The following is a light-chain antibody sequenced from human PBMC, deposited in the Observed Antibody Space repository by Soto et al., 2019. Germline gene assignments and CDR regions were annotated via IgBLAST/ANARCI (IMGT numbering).Light chain of an antibody. CDR3: CSYAGSHVV. J-gene: IGLJ2*01. Sequence: QSVLTQPASVSGSPGQSITISCTGTSSDVGSYNLVSWYQQHPGKAPKLMIYEGSKRHSGVSNRFSRSKSGNTASLTISGLQAEDEADYYCCSYAGSHVVFGGGTKLTVL. CDR1: SSDVGSYNL. CDR2: EGS. V-gene: IGLV2-23*01.